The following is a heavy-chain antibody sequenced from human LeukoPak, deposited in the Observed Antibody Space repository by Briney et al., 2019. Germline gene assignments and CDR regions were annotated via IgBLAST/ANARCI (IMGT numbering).Heavy chain of an antibody. J-gene: IGHJ4*02. CDR2: ISGSGGST. V-gene: IGHV3-23*01. CDR1: GFTFSSYA. Sequence: GGSLRLSCAASGFTFSSYAISWVRQAPGKGLEWVSVISGSGGSTYYADSVKGRFTISRGNSKNTLYLQMNSLRAEDTAVYYCARAQSLTAPAGTFANSWGQGTLVTVSS. D-gene: IGHD6-13*01. CDR3: ARAQSLTAPAGTFANS.